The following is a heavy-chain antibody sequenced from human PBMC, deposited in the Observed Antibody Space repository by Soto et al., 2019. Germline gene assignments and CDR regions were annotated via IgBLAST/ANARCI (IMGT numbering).Heavy chain of an antibody. CDR2: IYWDDDK. D-gene: IGHD6-13*01. CDR1: GFSLSTSGVG. CDR3: AHIGPNSSSWYWYLRQ. V-gene: IGHV2-5*02. J-gene: IGHJ1*01. Sequence: SGPTLVNPTQTLTLTCPFSGFSLSTSGVGVGWIRQPPGKALEWLALIYWDDDKRYIPSLKSRLTITKDTSKNQVVLTMTNMDPVDIATYYCAHIGPNSSSWYWYLRQWGQDTLLTVS.